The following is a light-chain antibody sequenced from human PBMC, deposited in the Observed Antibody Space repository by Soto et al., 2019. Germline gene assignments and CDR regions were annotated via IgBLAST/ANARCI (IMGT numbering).Light chain of an antibody. CDR2: CND. Sequence: QSVLTQPPSASGTPGQRVTISCSGSSSNIGTNYVYWYKQLPGTAPKLLIYCNDQRPSGVPDRLSGSKSGTSASLAISGLRSEDEADYFCCSYAGFSTLVFGGGTKLTVL. J-gene: IGLJ3*02. CDR1: SSNIGTNY. V-gene: IGLV1-47*02. CDR3: CSYAGFSTLV.